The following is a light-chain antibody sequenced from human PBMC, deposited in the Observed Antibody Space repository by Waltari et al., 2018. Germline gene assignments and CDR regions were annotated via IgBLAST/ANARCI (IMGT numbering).Light chain of an antibody. CDR3: HKYDSAPQT. CDR2: GAS. CDR1: QGISID. J-gene: IGKJ1*01. V-gene: IGKV1-27*01. Sequence: DIQMTQSPSSLSASVGDRVTITCRASQGISIDLAWYQQKPGKAPKLLISGASTLQFGVPSRFSGSGSGTNFPLTISGLQPDDFATYYCHKYDSAPQTFGQGTKVEIK.